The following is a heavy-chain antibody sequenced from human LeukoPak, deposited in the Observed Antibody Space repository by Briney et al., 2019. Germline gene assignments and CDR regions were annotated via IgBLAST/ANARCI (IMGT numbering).Heavy chain of an antibody. V-gene: IGHV3-30*18. CDR2: TSYDGSNE. Sequence: GGSLRLSCAASGLPFSDAWMTWVRQAPGKGLEWVAVTSYDGSNEYYADSVKGRFTISRDNSKNTLYLQMNSLRTEDTAVYYCAKGEGQQLVRGALDIWGQGTMVTVSS. J-gene: IGHJ3*02. D-gene: IGHD6-13*01. CDR3: AKGEGQQLVRGALDI. CDR1: GLPFSDAW.